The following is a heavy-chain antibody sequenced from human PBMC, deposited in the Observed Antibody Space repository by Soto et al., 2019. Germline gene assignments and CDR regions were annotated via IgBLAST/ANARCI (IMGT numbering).Heavy chain of an antibody. D-gene: IGHD2-15*01. CDR2: IIPILGIA. CDR3: ARGCSGGSCYAFDI. CDR1: GGPFTSYT. J-gene: IGHJ3*02. Sequence: QVQLVQSGAEVKKPGPSVKVSCKASGGPFTSYTTSWLRQAPDQGLEWMGRIIPILGIANYAQKFQGRVTITADKSTSTAYMELSSLRSEDTAVYYCARGCSGGSCYAFDIWGQGTMFTVSS. V-gene: IGHV1-69*02.